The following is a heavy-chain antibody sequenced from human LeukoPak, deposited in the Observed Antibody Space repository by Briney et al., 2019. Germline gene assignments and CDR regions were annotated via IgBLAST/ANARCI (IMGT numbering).Heavy chain of an antibody. Sequence: PGGSLRLSCATSGFTFRSHALTWVRQAPGKGPEWVSAITSDASYTYYADSVKGRFTISRDDSKNTVYLQMNGLRAEGTAVYYCAKGGGSSYGRYCFDDWGQGTLVTVSS. CDR1: GFTFRSHA. D-gene: IGHD5-18*01. J-gene: IGHJ4*02. CDR2: ITSDASYT. V-gene: IGHV3-23*01. CDR3: AKGGGSSYGRYCFDD.